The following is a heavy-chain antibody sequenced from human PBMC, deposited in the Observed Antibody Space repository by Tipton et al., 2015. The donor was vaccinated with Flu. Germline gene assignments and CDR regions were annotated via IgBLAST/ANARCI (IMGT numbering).Heavy chain of an antibody. CDR1: GFTFSSYS. D-gene: IGHD3-10*01. V-gene: IGHV3-21*01. CDR3: ARDDMTEILLWFRELWSAGYYGMDV. J-gene: IGHJ6*02. Sequence: GSLRLSCAASGFTFSSYSMNWVRQAPGKGLEWVSSISSSSSYIYYADSVKGRFTISRDNAKNSLYLQMNSLRAEDTAVYDCARDDMTEILLWFRELWSAGYYGMDVWGQGTTVTVSS. CDR2: ISSSSSYI.